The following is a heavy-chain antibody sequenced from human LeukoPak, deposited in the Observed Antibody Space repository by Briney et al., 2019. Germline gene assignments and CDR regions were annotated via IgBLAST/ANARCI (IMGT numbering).Heavy chain of an antibody. V-gene: IGHV3-33*01. J-gene: IGHJ4*02. Sequence: GRSLRLSCAASGFTFSIYGMHWVRQAPGKGLEWVAVIWNDGSNKYYADSVKGRFTISRDNSKNTLYLQMNSLRAEDTAVYYCARIGGDRDPFDYWGQGTLVTVSS. CDR1: GFTFSIYG. D-gene: IGHD2-21*02. CDR3: ARIGGDRDPFDY. CDR2: IWNDGSNK.